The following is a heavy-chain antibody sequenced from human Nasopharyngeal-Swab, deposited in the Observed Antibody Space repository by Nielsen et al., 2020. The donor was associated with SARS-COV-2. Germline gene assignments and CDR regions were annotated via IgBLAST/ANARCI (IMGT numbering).Heavy chain of an antibody. CDR3: ARGSSGLPDY. J-gene: IGHJ4*02. Sequence: GESLKISCAASGFTFSSYGMHWVRQAPGKGLEWVAVIWYDGSNKYYADSVKGRFTISRDNSKNTLYLQMNSMRAEDTVVYYCARGSSGLPDYWGQGTLVTVSS. CDR1: GFTFSSYG. D-gene: IGHD3-22*01. CDR2: IWYDGSNK. V-gene: IGHV3-33*01.